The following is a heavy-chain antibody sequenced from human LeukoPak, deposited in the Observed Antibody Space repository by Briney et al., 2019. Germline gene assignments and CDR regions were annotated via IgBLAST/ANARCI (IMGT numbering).Heavy chain of an antibody. D-gene: IGHD3-3*01. CDR3: AKSPSLETHYYYYYYMDV. V-gene: IGHV3-21*01. CDR2: NSYTGTYI. CDR1: AFSLNAYN. J-gene: IGHJ6*03. Sequence: GGSLRLSCAASAFSLNAYNMNWVRQAPGKGLEWVSSNSYTGTYIYYADSVKGRFTISRDKSKNTLYLQMNSLRAEDTAVYYCAKSPSLETHYYYYYYMDVWGKGTTATVSS.